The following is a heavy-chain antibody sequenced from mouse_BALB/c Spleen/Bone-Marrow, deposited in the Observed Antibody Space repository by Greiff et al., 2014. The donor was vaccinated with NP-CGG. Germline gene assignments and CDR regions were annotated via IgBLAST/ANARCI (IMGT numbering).Heavy chain of an antibody. Sequence: QVHVKQSGAELVKPGASVKLSCKASGYTFTSYYMYWVKQRPGQGLEWIGEINPSNGGTNFNEKFKSKATLTVDKSSSTAYMQLSSLTSEDSAVYYCTREGDSPCAYGGQGTLVTVSA. CDR3: TREGDSPCAY. V-gene: IGHV1S81*02. CDR1: GYTFTSYY. J-gene: IGHJ3*01. CDR2: INPSNGGT. D-gene: IGHD2-13*01.